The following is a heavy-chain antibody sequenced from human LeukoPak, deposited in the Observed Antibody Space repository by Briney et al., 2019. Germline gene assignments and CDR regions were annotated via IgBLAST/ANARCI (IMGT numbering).Heavy chain of an antibody. D-gene: IGHD4-17*01. CDR2: INPSAGST. CDR3: ARDLSPGTVTIFNY. V-gene: IGHV1-46*01. J-gene: IGHJ4*02. CDR1: GHTFTSCY. Sequence: ASVKVSCKASGHTFTSCYMHWVRQAPGQGLEWMGIINPSAGSTSYAQKFQGRVTMTRDLSTSTVYMELSSLRSEDTAMYYCARDLSPGTVTIFNYWGQGSLVTVSS.